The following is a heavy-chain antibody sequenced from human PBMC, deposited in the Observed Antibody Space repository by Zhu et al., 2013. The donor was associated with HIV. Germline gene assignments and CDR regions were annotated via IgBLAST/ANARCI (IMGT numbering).Heavy chain of an antibody. CDR1: GYTFTNYG. J-gene: IGHJ4*02. CDR3: ARVGNYYDSSGPFDY. V-gene: IGHV1-2*02. D-gene: IGHD3-22*01. CDR2: INPNSGGT. Sequence: QVQLVQSGPEVKKPGASVKVSCKASGYTFTNYGINWVRQATGHGLEWMGWINPNSGGTNFAQKFHGRVTMTRDTSISTAYMELSRLRSDDTAVYYCARVGNYYDSSGPFDYWGQGTLVTVSS.